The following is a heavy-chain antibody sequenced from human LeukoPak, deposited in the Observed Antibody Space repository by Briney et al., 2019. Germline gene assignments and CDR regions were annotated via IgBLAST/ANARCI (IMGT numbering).Heavy chain of an antibody. CDR2: ISYDGNNK. V-gene: IGHV3-30-3*01. Sequence: PVRSLRLSCAVSGFTFKSYAMHWVRQAPGKGLEWVGFISYDGNNKDYTDSVKGRFTISRDNSKNTLYLQMNSLRAEDTAVYYCAKGSEYSSSIGSFPSQNYYYYMDVWGKGTTVTVSS. J-gene: IGHJ6*03. CDR3: AKGSEYSSSIGSFPSQNYYYYMDV. CDR1: GFTFKSYA. D-gene: IGHD6-6*01.